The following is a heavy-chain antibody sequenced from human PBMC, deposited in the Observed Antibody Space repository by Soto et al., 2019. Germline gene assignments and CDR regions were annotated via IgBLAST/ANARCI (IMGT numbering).Heavy chain of an antibody. CDR1: GGSVSSGSYY. CDR2: IYYSGRT. CDR3: GRARGRQACFNY. Sequence: PSETLSLTWTLCGGSVSSGSYYPSWIRQPPGKGLERIGYIYYSGRTNYNSSLKSRAAISVDTSTNQFSLKLSSVPAADTAVYYCGRARGRQACFNYWGQRNLGT. J-gene: IGHJ4*02. V-gene: IGHV4-61*01. D-gene: IGHD2-15*01.